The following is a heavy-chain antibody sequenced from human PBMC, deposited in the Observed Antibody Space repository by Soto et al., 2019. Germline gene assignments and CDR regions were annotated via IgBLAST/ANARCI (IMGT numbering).Heavy chain of an antibody. CDR2: FSGSGGST. CDR3: AKVPDDFWSGYSFIWFDP. D-gene: IGHD3-3*01. CDR1: GFTVSSYA. V-gene: IGHV3-23*01. J-gene: IGHJ5*02. Sequence: GGSLRLSCAAPGFTVSSYAMSCVLQATGKGREGVSAFSGSGGSTYYADYVKGLFSISTDNRKNTLYLRMNSLRAEHTADLSCAKVPDDFWSGYSFIWFDPWGQGPLVTVSS.